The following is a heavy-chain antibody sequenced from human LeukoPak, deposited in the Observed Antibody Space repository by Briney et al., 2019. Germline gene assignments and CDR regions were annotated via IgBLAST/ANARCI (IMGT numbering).Heavy chain of an antibody. CDR3: ARDRGETAFDY. CDR2: INPNSGGT. J-gene: IGHJ4*02. D-gene: IGHD3-10*01. Sequence: ASVKVSCKASGYTFTAHYIHWVRQAPGQGLEWMGWINPNSGGTNYAQKFQGRVTMTRDTSISTAYMELSRLRSDDTAVYYCARDRGETAFDYWGQGTLVTVSS. V-gene: IGHV1-2*02. CDR1: GYTFTAHY.